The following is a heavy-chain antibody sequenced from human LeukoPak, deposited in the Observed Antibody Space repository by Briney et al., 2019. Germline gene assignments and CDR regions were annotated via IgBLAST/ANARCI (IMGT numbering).Heavy chain of an antibody. Sequence: GGSLRLSCAASGFTFSSYWMSWVRQAPGKGLERVANIKQAGSEKYYVDSVRGRFTISRDNAKNSLYLQMNSLRAEDTAVYYWARVYPKMYFDYWGQGTLVTASS. V-gene: IGHV3-7*01. CDR2: IKQAGSEK. CDR1: GFTFSSYW. CDR3: ARVYPKMYFDY. D-gene: IGHD2/OR15-2a*01. J-gene: IGHJ4*02.